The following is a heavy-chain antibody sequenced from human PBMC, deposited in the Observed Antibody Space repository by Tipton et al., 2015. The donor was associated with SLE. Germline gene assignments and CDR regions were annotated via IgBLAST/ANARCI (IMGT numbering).Heavy chain of an antibody. V-gene: IGHV4-38-2*02. CDR3: AREGSGGYFQH. D-gene: IGHD6-19*01. CDR1: GYSISSGYY. CDR2: IYHSGST. Sequence: TLSLTCAVSGYSISSGYYWGWIRQPPGKGLEWIGSIYHSGSTYYNPSLKSRVTISVDTSKNQFSLKLSSVTAADTAVYYCAREGSGGYFQHWGQGTLVTVSS. J-gene: IGHJ1*01.